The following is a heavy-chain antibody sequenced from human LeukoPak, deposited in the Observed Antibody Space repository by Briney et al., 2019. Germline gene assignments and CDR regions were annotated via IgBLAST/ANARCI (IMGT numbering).Heavy chain of an antibody. D-gene: IGHD4-17*01. V-gene: IGHV1-8*02. CDR2: MNPHSGKT. CDR1: GYTFTRYY. Sequence: ASVKVSCKASGYTFTRYYMHWVRQAPGQGLEWMGWMNPHSGKTGYAQNFQGRVTMTRDTSISTAYMELSSLRSEDTAVYYCARLSAHYGDYKVDPWGQGTLVTVSS. CDR3: ARLSAHYGDYKVDP. J-gene: IGHJ5*02.